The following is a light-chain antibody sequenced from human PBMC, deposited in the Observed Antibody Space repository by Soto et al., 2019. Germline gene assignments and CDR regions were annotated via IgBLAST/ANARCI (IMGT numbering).Light chain of an antibody. CDR3: QQYGSSAYT. CDR2: AAS. CDR1: QSVSSNY. J-gene: IGKJ2*01. Sequence: EIVLTQSPGTLSLSPGERATLSCRASQSVSSNYLAWYQQKPGQAPRLLIYAASSRATGISDRFSGSGSGTDFTLAISRLEPEDFAVYYCQQYGSSAYTFGQGTKLEIK. V-gene: IGKV3-20*01.